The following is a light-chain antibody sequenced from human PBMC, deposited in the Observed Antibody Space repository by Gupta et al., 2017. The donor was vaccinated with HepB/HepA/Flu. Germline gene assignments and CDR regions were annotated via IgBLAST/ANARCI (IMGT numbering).Light chain of an antibody. CDR2: RNN. Sequence: QSVLTPPPSASGTPGQRVTITCPGSSSNIKSNYVYWYQQLPGTAPKLLIYRNNQRPSGVPDRFSGSKSGTSASLAISGLRSEDEADYYCAAWDDSLSGPVFGGGTKLTVL. V-gene: IGLV1-47*01. CDR1: SSNIKSNY. J-gene: IGLJ2*01. CDR3: AAWDDSLSGPV.